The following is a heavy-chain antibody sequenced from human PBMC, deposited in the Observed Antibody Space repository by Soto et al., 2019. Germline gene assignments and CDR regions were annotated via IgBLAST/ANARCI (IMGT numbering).Heavy chain of an antibody. CDR2: IGTAGDT. CDR3: ARTKIISYYYYGMDV. D-gene: IGHD3-10*01. V-gene: IGHV3-13*01. Sequence: GGSLRLSCAASGFTFSSYDMHWVRQATGKGLEWVSAIGTAGDTYYPGSVKGRFTISRENAKNSLYLQMNSLRAEDTAVYYCARTKIISYYYYGMDVWGQGTTVTVSS. CDR1: GFTFSSYD. J-gene: IGHJ6*02.